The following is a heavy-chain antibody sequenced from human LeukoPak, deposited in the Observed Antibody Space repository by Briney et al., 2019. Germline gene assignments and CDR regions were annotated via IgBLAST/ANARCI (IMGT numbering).Heavy chain of an antibody. V-gene: IGHV1-2*02. Sequence: GAPVKVSCKASGYTFTGYYMHWVRQAPGQGLEWMGWINPNSGGTNYAQKFQGRVTMTRDTSISTAYMELSRLRSDDTAVYYCARDRGCIAAAEFDYWGQGTLVTVSP. D-gene: IGHD6-13*01. CDR1: GYTFTGYY. CDR2: INPNSGGT. CDR3: ARDRGCIAAAEFDY. J-gene: IGHJ4*02.